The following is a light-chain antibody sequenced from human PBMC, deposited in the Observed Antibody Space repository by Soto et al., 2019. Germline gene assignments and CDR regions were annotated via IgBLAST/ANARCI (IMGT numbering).Light chain of an antibody. J-gene: IGLJ2*01. CDR3: QSHDGSNVV. CDR1: SGSIANNY. CDR2: EDK. V-gene: IGLV6-57*02. Sequence: NFMLTQPHSVSESPGKTVSISCTGSSGSIANNYVQWYRQRPGSAPSTVIYEDKHRASGVPDRFSGSIDSSSNSASLTISGLKTEDEAGYCCQSHDGSNVVFGGGTQLTVL.